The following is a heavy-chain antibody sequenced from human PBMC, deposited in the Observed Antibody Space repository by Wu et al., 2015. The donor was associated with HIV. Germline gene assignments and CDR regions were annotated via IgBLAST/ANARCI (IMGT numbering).Heavy chain of an antibody. CDR1: GVALTSFA. Sequence: HVQLVQSGTEVKKPGSSVKVSCKASGVALTSFAFTWVRQAPGQGLEWMGGIIPIFGTANYAQKFQGRVTITTDESTSTAYMELSSLRSEDTAVYYCAREVVPAAIGDYYDSSGYYYFDYWGQGTLVTVSS. D-gene: IGHD3-22*01. CDR2: IIPIFGTA. CDR3: AREVVPAAIGDYYDSSGYYYFDY. V-gene: IGHV1-69*05. J-gene: IGHJ4*02.